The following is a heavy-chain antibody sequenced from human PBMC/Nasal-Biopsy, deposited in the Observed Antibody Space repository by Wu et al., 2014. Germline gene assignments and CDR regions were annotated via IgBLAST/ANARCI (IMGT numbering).Heavy chain of an antibody. Sequence: TLSLTCTVSGGSINTGHNFWSWVRQAPGKGLEWIGYIYYNGDTYYNPSLKSRLTISLDVSRNQFSLTLTSVTAADAAVYYCASLPPPRGSGLDVWGQGTTVTVSS. V-gene: IGHV4-30-4*01. CDR2: IYYNGDT. CDR1: GGSINTGHNF. J-gene: IGHJ6*02. CDR3: ASLPPPRGSGLDV. D-gene: IGHD3-10*01.